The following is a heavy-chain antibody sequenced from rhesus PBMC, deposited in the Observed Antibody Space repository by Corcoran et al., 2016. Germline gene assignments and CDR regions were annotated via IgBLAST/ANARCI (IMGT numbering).Heavy chain of an antibody. Sequence: QVQLQESGPGVVKPSETLSLTCAVSGGSVGDSYRWSWIRQPPGKGLEWIGYIYGSSTITNYNPALKSRATISKETSKNQSSLKLSSVTAADTAVYDRAREHAGYDYWGQGVLVTVSS. CDR3: AREHAGYDY. CDR2: IYGSSTIT. D-gene: IGHD5-24*01. CDR1: GGSVGDSYR. J-gene: IGHJ4*01. V-gene: IGHV4S10*01.